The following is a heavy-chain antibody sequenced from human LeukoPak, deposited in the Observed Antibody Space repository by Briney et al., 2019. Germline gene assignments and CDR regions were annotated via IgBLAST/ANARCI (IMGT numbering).Heavy chain of an antibody. V-gene: IGHV3-21*01. CDR3: ARDPLEGSWYFDL. J-gene: IGHJ2*01. CDR2: ISSSSSYI. D-gene: IGHD5-24*01. CDR1: GFTFSSYS. Sequence: GGSLRLSCAASGFTFSSYSMNWVRQAPGKGLEWVSSISSSSSYIYYADSVKGRFTISRDNAKNSLYLQMNSLRAEDTAVYYCARDPLEGSWYFDLWGRGTLVTVSS.